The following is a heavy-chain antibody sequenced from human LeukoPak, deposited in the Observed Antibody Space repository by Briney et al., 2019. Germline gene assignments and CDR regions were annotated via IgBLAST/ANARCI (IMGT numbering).Heavy chain of an antibody. V-gene: IGHV3-66*01. CDR2: IYGAGTT. CDR1: GFTVSSNY. CDR3: AKILSDTNGWYHFDY. Sequence: GESLRLSCAASGFTVSSNYMSWVRQAPGKGLEWVSIIYGAGTTNYADSVMGRFTISRDSSTNTLYLQMNSLRAGDTAVYFCAKILSDTNGWYHFDYWGQGALVTVSS. D-gene: IGHD6-19*01. J-gene: IGHJ4*02.